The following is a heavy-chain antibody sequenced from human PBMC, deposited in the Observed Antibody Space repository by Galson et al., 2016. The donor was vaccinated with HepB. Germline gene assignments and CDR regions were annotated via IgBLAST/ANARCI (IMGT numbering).Heavy chain of an antibody. D-gene: IGHD6-13*01. CDR1: GFTFSTYA. CDR3: ARDGSSQFSSNWYVAFDI. J-gene: IGHJ3*02. Sequence: SLRLSCAASGFTFSTYAMSWVRQAPGKGLEWVSHIRSRSSTIYYADSVRGRFTISRDNTKNSLYLQMNSLRDEDTAVYYCARDGSSQFSSNWYVAFDIWGQGTVVTVSS. CDR2: IRSRSSTI. V-gene: IGHV3-48*02.